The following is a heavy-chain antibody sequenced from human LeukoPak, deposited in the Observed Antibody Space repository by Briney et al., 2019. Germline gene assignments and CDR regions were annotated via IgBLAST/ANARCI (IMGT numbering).Heavy chain of an antibody. Sequence: GGSLRLSCAASGFTFSDYYMSWIRQAPGKGLEWVSAISGSGGSTYYADSVKGRFTISRDTSKNTLYLQMNSLRAEDTAVYYCAREGGGSSWYLYYFDYWGQGTLVTVSS. V-gene: IGHV3-23*01. D-gene: IGHD6-13*01. J-gene: IGHJ4*02. CDR3: AREGGGSSWYLYYFDY. CDR2: ISGSGGST. CDR1: GFTFSDYY.